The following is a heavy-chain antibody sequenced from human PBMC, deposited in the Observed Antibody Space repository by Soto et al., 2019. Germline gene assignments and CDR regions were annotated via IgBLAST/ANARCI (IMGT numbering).Heavy chain of an antibody. CDR2: INAGNGNT. CDR3: ASFSYGSGNFY. D-gene: IGHD3-10*01. J-gene: IGHJ4*02. CDR1: GYTFSNYL. V-gene: IGHV1-3*01. Sequence: QVQLVQSGAEVKKPGASVKVSCKASGYTFSNYLLHWVRQAPGQRLEWMGWINAGNGNTKYSQRFQGRVTLTRDTSASIAYMELTSLSAEDTAVYYCASFSYGSGNFYWGQGTLVTVSS.